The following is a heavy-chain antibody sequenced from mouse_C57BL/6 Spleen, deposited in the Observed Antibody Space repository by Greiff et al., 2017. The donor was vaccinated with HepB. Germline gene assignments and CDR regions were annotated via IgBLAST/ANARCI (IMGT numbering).Heavy chain of an antibody. J-gene: IGHJ1*03. CDR2: IKPNYGST. CDR3: AIDDVDV. V-gene: IGHV1-39*01. CDR1: GYSFTDSN. Sequence: EVQLQESGPELVKPGASVKISCKASGYSFTDSNMHWVKQSYGKSLEWIGVIKPNYGSTSYNQKFKGKATLTVDQTSSTAYMQLNSLTSEDAAVYYSAIDDVDVWGTGTTVTVSS. D-gene: IGHD2-12*01.